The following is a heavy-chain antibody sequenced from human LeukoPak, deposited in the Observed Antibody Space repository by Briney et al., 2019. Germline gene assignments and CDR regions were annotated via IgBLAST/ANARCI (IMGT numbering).Heavy chain of an antibody. CDR3: ASSRTTRSGSYYNPYYFDY. V-gene: IGHV3-74*01. Sequence: GGSLRLSCAASEFTFSSYWMHWVRQAPGKGLVWVSRINSDGSSTSYADSVKGRFTISRDNAKNTLYLQMNSLRAEDTAVYYCASSRTTRSGSYYNPYYFDYWGQGTLVTVSS. CDR2: INSDGSST. D-gene: IGHD3-10*01. J-gene: IGHJ4*02. CDR1: EFTFSSYW.